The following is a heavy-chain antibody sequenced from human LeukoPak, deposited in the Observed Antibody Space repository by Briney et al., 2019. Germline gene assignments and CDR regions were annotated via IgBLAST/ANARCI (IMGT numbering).Heavy chain of an antibody. V-gene: IGHV2-5*02. CDR1: GFSLSTSGVG. CDR3: AHRRGGYNWNHGDFDY. J-gene: IGHJ4*02. Sequence: SGPTLVNPIATLTLTCTFSGFSLSTSGVGVDWIRQPPGKALDSLALIYCDDDKRYSPSLKSRLTITKVTSTNQVVLAMTNMDPVDTGTYYCAHRRGGYNWNHGDFDYWGQGTLVTVSS. CDR2: IYCDDDK. D-gene: IGHD1-14*01.